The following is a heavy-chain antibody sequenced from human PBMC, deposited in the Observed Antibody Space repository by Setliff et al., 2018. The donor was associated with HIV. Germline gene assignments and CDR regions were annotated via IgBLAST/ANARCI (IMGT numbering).Heavy chain of an antibody. CDR2: INHSGST. V-gene: IGHV4-39*07. Sequence: SETLSLTCTVSGGSINSTSYYWGWIRQPPGNGLEWIGEINHSGSTNYNPSLKSRVTISVDTPKNQFSLTVTSVTAADTAVYYCAREKNGYFDSWGQGTLVTVSS. CDR3: AREKNGYFDS. CDR1: GGSINSTSYY. J-gene: IGHJ4*02. D-gene: IGHD2-8*01.